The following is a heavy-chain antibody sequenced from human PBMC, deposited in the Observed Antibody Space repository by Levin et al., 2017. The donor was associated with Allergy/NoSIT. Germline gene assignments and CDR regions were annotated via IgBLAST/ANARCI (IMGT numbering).Heavy chain of an antibody. D-gene: IGHD4-17*01. CDR3: ATSTVAHYYYGMDV. V-gene: IGHV1-69*13. CDR1: GGTFSSYA. CDR2: IIPIFGTA. Sequence: SVKVSCKASGGTFSSYAISWVRQAPGQGLEWMGGIIPIFGTANYAQKFQGRVTITADESTSTAYMELSSLRSEDTAVYYCATSTVAHYYYGMDVWGQGTTVTVSS. J-gene: IGHJ6*02.